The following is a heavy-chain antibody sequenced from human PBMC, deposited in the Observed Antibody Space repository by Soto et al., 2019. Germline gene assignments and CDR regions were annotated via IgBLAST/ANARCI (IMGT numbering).Heavy chain of an antibody. V-gene: IGHV1-18*01. CDR1: GYTFTSYG. J-gene: IGHJ3*02. CDR2: ISAYNGNT. D-gene: IGHD1-1*01. CDR3: ARLGRTGTNRVPDAFDI. Sequence: ASVKVSCKASGYTFTSYGISWVRQAPGQGLEWMGWISAYNGNTNYAQKLQGRVTMTTDTSTSTAYMELRSLRSDDTAVYYCARLGRTGTNRVPDAFDISGHGTMVTVSS.